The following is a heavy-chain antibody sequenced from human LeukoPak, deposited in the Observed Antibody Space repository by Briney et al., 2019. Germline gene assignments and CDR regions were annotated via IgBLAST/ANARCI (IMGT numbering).Heavy chain of an antibody. CDR3: ARRRDLYSGSYYPFDY. D-gene: IGHD1-26*01. Sequence: GESLKISCEASGYSFTNFWVAWVRQMPGKGLEWMGSIYPGDSDTRYSPSFQGQVTISADKSITTAYLQWSSLKASDTAMYYCARRRDLYSGSYYPFDYWGQGTLVTVSS. CDR1: GYSFTNFW. CDR2: IYPGDSDT. V-gene: IGHV5-51*01. J-gene: IGHJ4*02.